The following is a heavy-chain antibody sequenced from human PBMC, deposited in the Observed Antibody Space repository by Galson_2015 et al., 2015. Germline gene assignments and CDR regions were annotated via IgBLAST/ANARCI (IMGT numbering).Heavy chain of an antibody. CDR1: GGSISSSHW. CDR2: VYHSGST. V-gene: IGHV4-4*02. D-gene: IGHD6-19*01. Sequence: ETLSLTCAVSGGSISSSHWWSWVRQPPGKGLEWIGEVYHSGSTNYNPSLKSRVTISVDKSKNQFSLKLSSVTAADTAVYYCARASEDQWLVRGGFDYWGQGTLVTVSS. J-gene: IGHJ4*02. CDR3: ARASEDQWLVRGGFDY.